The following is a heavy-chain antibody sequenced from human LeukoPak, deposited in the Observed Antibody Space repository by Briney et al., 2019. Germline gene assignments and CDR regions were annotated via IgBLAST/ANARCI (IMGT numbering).Heavy chain of an antibody. D-gene: IGHD3-22*01. CDR3: ARDDRAYYYDSSGCYFFPDY. V-gene: IGHV3-48*01. CDR1: GFTFSSYS. Sequence: PGGSLRLSCAASGFTFSSYSMNWVRQAPGKGLEWVSYISSSSSTIYYADSVKGRFTISRDNSKNTLYLQMNSLRAEDTAVYYCARDDRAYYYDSSGCYFFPDYWGQGTLVTVSS. CDR2: ISSSSSTI. J-gene: IGHJ4*02.